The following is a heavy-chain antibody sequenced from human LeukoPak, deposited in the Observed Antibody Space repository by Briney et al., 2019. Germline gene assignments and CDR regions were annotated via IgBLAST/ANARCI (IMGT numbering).Heavy chain of an antibody. J-gene: IGHJ4*02. CDR2: ISANNGNA. D-gene: IGHD3-22*01. V-gene: IGHV1-18*01. CDR1: GYMFSSYG. CDR3: ARDVSHRLFYDSSGYYILFDY. Sequence: ASVKVSCKASGYMFSSYGISWVRQAPGQGLEWMGWISANNGNANYAQKLQGRVTMTRDTSTSTAYMELRSLRSDDTAVYYCARDVSHRLFYDSSGYYILFDYWGQGTLVTVSS.